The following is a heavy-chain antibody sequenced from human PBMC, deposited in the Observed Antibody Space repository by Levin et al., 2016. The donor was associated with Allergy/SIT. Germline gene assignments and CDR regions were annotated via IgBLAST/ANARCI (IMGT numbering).Heavy chain of an antibody. J-gene: IGHJ6*02. Sequence: GESLKISCAASGFTFSPFSMNWVRQAPGKGLEWVSYIDGSSSTIYYADSVKGRFTISRDNSKNSLYLQMNSLRDEDTAVYYCARAFYYGYCSSTSCYTWSHMDVWGQGTTVTVSS. CDR2: IDGSSSTI. CDR3: ARAFYYGYCSSTSCYTWSHMDV. CDR1: GFTFSPFS. V-gene: IGHV3-48*02. D-gene: IGHD2-2*02.